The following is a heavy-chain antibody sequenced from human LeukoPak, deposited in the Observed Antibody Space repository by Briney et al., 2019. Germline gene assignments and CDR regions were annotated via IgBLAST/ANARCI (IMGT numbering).Heavy chain of an antibody. J-gene: IGHJ6*02. CDR1: GFTVSSNY. Sequence: GGSLRLFCAASGFTVSSNYMSWVRQAPGKGLEWVSVIYSGGSTYYADSVKGRFTISRDNSKNMLYLQMNSLGAEDTAVYYCAIYSSGGDYYYYGMDVWGQGTTVTVSS. D-gene: IGHD6-19*01. CDR2: IYSGGST. CDR3: AIYSSGGDYYYYGMDV. V-gene: IGHV3-53*01.